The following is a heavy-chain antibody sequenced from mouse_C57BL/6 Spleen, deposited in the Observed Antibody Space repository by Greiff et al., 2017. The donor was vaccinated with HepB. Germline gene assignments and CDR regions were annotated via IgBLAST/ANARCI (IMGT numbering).Heavy chain of an antibody. Sequence: EVQRVESGGGLVKPGGSLKLSCAASGFTFSSYAMSWVRQTPEKRLEWVATISDGGSYTYYPDNVKGRFTISRDNAKNNLYLQMSHLKSEDTAMYYCERDGISTVSFDVWGTGTTRTVSS. CDR2: ISDGGSYT. CDR3: ERDGISTVSFDV. D-gene: IGHD2-1*01. CDR1: GFTFSSYA. V-gene: IGHV5-4*01. J-gene: IGHJ1*03.